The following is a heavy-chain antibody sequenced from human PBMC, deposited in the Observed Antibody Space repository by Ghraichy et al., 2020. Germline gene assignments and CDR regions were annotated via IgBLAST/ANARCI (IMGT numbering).Heavy chain of an antibody. Sequence: GESLNISCKGSGYSFGSFWIGWVRQMPGKGLEWMGIIYPADSETRYSPFFQGQVTISADKSSRTAYLQWSRLKASDTAMYYCARHFYPVGDYDAFDVWGQGTMVTVS. V-gene: IGHV5-51*01. CDR2: IYPADSET. CDR3: ARHFYPVGDYDAFDV. D-gene: IGHD1-26*01. CDR1: GYSFGSFW. J-gene: IGHJ3*01.